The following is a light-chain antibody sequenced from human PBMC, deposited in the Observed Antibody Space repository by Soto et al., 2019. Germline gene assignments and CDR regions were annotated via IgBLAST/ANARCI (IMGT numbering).Light chain of an antibody. CDR3: QQRDSWPRT. CDR2: DTS. CDR1: QRISRS. Sequence: PGERATLSCRASQRISRSLAWYQHKPGQAPRLLIFDTSNRATGIPARFSGSGSGTDFTLTISSLEPEDFAIYYCQQRDSWPRTFGQGTKVEIK. J-gene: IGKJ1*01. V-gene: IGKV3-11*01.